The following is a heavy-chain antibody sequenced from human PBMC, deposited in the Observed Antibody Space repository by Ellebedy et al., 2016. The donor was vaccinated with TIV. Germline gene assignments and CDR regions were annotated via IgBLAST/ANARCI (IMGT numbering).Heavy chain of an antibody. D-gene: IGHD6-13*01. CDR1: GFTLSSYW. CDR3: ERAVGGSSSL. Sequence: GGSLRLSCAASGFTLSSYWMSWVRQAPGKGLEWVANINQDGSEKYYVDSVKGRFSISRDNAKNSLYLQMNSLRAEDTAVYYCERAVGGSSSLWGQGTLVTVSS. J-gene: IGHJ4*02. CDR2: INQDGSEK. V-gene: IGHV3-7*03.